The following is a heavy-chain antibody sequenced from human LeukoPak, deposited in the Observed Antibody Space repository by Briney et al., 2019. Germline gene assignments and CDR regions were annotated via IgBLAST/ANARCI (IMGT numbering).Heavy chain of an antibody. CDR2: IYTSGCT. J-gene: IGHJ4*02. CDR1: GGSISSGSYY. D-gene: IGHD6-13*01. CDR3: AYSSSWYPPYYY. Sequence: SQTLSLTCTVSGGSISSGSYYWRWLRQPAGQGLEWIGRIYTSGCTNCNPSLKSRVTISVDTSKNQFSLKLSSVTAADTAVYYCAYSSSWYPPYYYWGQGTLVTVSS. V-gene: IGHV4-61*02.